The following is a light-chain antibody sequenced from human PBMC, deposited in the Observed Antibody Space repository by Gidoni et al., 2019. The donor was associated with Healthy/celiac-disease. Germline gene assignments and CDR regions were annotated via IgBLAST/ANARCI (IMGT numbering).Light chain of an antibody. J-gene: IGKJ4*01. CDR1: QGISSN. CDR3: RQYYSTPLT. V-gene: IGKV1D-43*01. Sequence: RKHQPPFPLCASVGDRVTITCWASQGISSNLAWYQQKPAKAPKLFNYYASSLQSGVPSRFSGCGSETDYTLTISSLQPVDFATYYCRQYYSTPLTFGGGTKVEIK. CDR2: YAS.